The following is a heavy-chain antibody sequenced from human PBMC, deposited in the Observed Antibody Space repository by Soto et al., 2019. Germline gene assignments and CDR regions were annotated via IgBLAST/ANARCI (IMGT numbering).Heavy chain of an antibody. CDR3: GRGASGSYRLDY. CDR1: GFTFSNYW. CDR2: INGDGTGT. Sequence: EVQLVVSGGGLVQPGGSLRLSCAASGFTFSNYWMHWVRQAPGKGLVWVSRINGDGTGTNYADSVKGQFTISRDNAKNTLYLQMNSLRAEDTAVYYCGRGASGSYRLDYWGQGTLVTVSS. J-gene: IGHJ4*02. D-gene: IGHD3-10*01. V-gene: IGHV3-74*01.